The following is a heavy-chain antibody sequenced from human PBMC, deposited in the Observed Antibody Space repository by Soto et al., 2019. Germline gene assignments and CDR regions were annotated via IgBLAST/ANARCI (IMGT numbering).Heavy chain of an antibody. CDR1: GYTFTSYG. D-gene: IGHD1-1*01. Sequence: QVHLVQSGAEVKKPGASVKVSCKASGYTFTSYGITWVRQAPGQGLEWMGWISAHNGNTDYAQKLQGRVIVTRDTSTSTAYMELRSLISDDRAVYYCARGRYGDYGGQGALVTVSS. V-gene: IGHV1-18*01. CDR3: ARGRYGDY. CDR2: ISAHNGNT. J-gene: IGHJ4*02.